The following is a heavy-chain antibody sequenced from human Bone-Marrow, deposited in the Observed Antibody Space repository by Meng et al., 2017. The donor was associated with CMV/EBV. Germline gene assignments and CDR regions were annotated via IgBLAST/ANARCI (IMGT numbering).Heavy chain of an antibody. CDR3: TRDSGPRNAFDI. CDR2: IRSKAYGGTT. Sequence: GESLKISCTASGFTFGDYAMSWVRQAPGKGLEWVGFIRSKAYGGTTEYAASVKGRFTISRDDSKSIAYLQMNSLKTEDTAVYYCTRDSGPRNAFDIWGQGTVVTVS. J-gene: IGHJ3*02. CDR1: GFTFGDYA. D-gene: IGHD2-15*01. V-gene: IGHV3-49*04.